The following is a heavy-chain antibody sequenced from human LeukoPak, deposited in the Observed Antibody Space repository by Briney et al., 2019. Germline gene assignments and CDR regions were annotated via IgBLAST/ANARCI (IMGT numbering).Heavy chain of an antibody. CDR1: GGSFSGYY. D-gene: IGHD5-18*01. V-gene: IGHV4-34*01. CDR2: INHSGST. J-gene: IGHJ4*02. Sequence: PSETLSLTCAVYGGSFSGYYWSWIRQPPGKGLEWIGEINHSGSTNYNPSLKSRVTISVDTSKNQFSLKLRSVTAADTAVYYCARDSGYTYGYHDYWGQGTLVTVSS. CDR3: ARDSGYTYGYHDY.